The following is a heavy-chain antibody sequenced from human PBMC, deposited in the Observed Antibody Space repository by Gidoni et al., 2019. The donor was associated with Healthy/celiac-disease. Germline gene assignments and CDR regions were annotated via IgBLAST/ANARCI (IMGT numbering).Heavy chain of an antibody. D-gene: IGHD6-13*01. Sequence: QVQLVESGGGVVQPGRSLRLSCAASGFTFSSYGMHWVRQAPGKGLEWVAVIWYDGSNKYYADSVKGRFTISRDNSKNTLYLQMNSLRAEDTAVYYCARGYSSSWEFDYWGQGTLVTVSS. CDR1: GFTFSSYG. CDR3: ARGYSSSWEFDY. CDR2: IWYDGSNK. J-gene: IGHJ4*02. V-gene: IGHV3-33*01.